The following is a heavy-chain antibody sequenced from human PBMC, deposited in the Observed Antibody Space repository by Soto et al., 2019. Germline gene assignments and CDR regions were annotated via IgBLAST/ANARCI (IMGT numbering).Heavy chain of an antibody. CDR1: GYTFTSYY. V-gene: IGHV1-46*01. Sequence: ASVKVSCKASGYTFTSYYMHWVRQAPGQGLEWMGIINPSGGSTSYAQKFQGRVTMTRDTSTSTVYMELSSLRSEDTAVYYCARYPIAYDSSGYLFDYWGQGTLVTVSS. CDR2: INPSGGST. CDR3: ARYPIAYDSSGYLFDY. D-gene: IGHD3-22*01. J-gene: IGHJ4*02.